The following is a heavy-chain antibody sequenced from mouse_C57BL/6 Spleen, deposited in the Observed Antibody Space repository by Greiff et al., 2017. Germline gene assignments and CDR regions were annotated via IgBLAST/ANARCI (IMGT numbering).Heavy chain of an antibody. CDR3: ARLTSMVTTEYYFDY. CDR2: INYDGSST. Sequence: EVKLVEPEGGLVQPGSSMKLSCTASGFTFSDYYMAWVRQVPEKGLEWVANINYDGSSTYYLDSLKSRSIISGDNAKNILYLQMSSLRSEDTATYYCARLTSMVTTEYYFDYWGQGTTLTVSS. D-gene: IGHD2-2*01. CDR1: GFTFSDYY. J-gene: IGHJ2*01. V-gene: IGHV5-16*01.